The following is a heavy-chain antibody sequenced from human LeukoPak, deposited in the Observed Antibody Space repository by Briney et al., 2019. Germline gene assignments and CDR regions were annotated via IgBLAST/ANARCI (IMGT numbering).Heavy chain of an antibody. CDR2: ISGSGGST. D-gene: IGHD6-19*01. CDR3: AKDPPRIAVAGTAY. Sequence: GGSLRLSWAASGFTFSSYAMSWVSQAPGKGLEWVSAISGSGGSTYYADSVKGRFTISRDNSKNTLYLQMNSLRAEDTAVYYCAKDPPRIAVAGTAYWGQGTLVTVSS. V-gene: IGHV3-23*01. J-gene: IGHJ4*02. CDR1: GFTFSSYA.